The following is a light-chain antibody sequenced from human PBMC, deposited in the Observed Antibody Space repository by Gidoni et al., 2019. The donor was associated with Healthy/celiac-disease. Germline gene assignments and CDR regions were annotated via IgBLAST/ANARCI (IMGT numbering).Light chain of an antibody. CDR3: QQLNSYLFT. V-gene: IGKV1-9*01. CDR1: HGISSY. J-gene: IGKJ3*01. CDR2: AAS. Sequence: DIQLTQSPSFLSASVGDRVTITCRASHGISSYLAWYQQKPGKAPKLLIYAASSLQSGVPSRFSGSGSGTEFTLTISSLQPEYFATYYCQQLNSYLFTFGPGTKVDIK.